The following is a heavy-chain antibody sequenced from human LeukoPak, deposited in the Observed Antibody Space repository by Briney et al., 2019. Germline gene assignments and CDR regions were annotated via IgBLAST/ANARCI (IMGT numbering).Heavy chain of an antibody. Sequence: GGSLRLSCVASGFTFSSRDWMTWVRQAPGKGLEWVAFIRYDGSNKYYADSVKGRFTISRDNSKNTLYLQMNSLSAEDTAVYYCARYSRLTADYWGQGTLVTVSS. J-gene: IGHJ4*02. D-gene: IGHD1-14*01. CDR1: GFTFSSRDW. V-gene: IGHV3-30*02. CDR3: ARYSRLTADY. CDR2: IRYDGSNK.